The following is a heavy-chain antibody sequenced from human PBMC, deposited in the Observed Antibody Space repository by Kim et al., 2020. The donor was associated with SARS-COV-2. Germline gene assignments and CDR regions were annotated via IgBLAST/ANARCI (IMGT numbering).Heavy chain of an antibody. CDR3: ARSRGRRGGWPPAAYYYY. Sequence: SETLSLTCAVYGGSFSGYYWSWIRQPPGKGLEWIGEINHSGSTNYNPSLKSRVTISVDTSKNQFSLKLSSVTAADTAVYYCARSRGRRGGWPPAAYYYY. CDR2: INHSGST. CDR1: GGSFSGYY. D-gene: IGHD6-19*01. V-gene: IGHV4-34*01. J-gene: IGHJ6*03.